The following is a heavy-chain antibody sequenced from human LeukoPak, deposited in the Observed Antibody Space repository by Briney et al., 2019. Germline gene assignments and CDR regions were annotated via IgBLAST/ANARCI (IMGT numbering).Heavy chain of an antibody. J-gene: IGHJ6*03. CDR1: GYTFTSYA. CDR3: GRTTATTEDRDYYYYMDV. D-gene: IGHD4-17*01. CDR2: IKTNTGNP. Sequence: ASVKVSCKASGYTFTSYAMNWVRQAPGQGREWMGWIKTNTGNPTYAQGFTGRFVFSLDTSVSTAYLQISSLKAEDTAVYYCGRTTATTEDRDYYYYMDVWGKGTTVTVSS. V-gene: IGHV7-4-1*02.